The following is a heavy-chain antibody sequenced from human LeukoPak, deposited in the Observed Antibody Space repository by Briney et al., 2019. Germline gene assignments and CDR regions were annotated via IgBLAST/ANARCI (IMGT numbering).Heavy chain of an antibody. CDR3: ANEARWIRDYFDY. CDR2: ISGGGIST. J-gene: IGHJ4*02. Sequence: QSGGSLRLSCAVSGFTFSNYAMNWVRQAPGKGLEWVSGISGGGISTDYADSVKGRFTISRDNSKNTLYLQMNSLRAEDTAVYYCANEARWIRDYFDYWGQGTLVTVSS. D-gene: IGHD5-18*01. CDR1: GFTFSNYA. V-gene: IGHV3-23*01.